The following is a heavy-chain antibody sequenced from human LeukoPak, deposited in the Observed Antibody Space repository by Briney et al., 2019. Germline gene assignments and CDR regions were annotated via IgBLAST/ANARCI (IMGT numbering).Heavy chain of an antibody. CDR3: AKCGHLGHYFDY. D-gene: IGHD2-21*01. CDR1: GFTFSSYS. Sequence: PGGSLRLSCAASGFTFSSYSMNWVRQAPGKGLEWVSVISGSGGSTYYADSVKGRFTISRDNSKNTLFLQMNSLRADDTALYYCAKCGHLGHYFDYWGQGILVTVSP. J-gene: IGHJ4*02. CDR2: ISGSGGST. V-gene: IGHV3-23*01.